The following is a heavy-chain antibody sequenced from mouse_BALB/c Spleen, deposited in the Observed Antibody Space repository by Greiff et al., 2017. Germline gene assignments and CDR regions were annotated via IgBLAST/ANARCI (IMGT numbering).Heavy chain of an antibody. V-gene: IGHV2-9*02. D-gene: IGHD2-4*01. J-gene: IGHJ3*01. CDR3: ARGEITTTWFAY. CDR1: GFSLTSYG. CDR2: IWAGGST. Sequence: QVQLKESGPGLVAPSQSLSITCTVSGFSLTSYGVHWVRQPPGKGLEWLGVIWAGGSTNYNSALMSRLSISKDNSKSQVFLKMNSLQTDDTAMYYCARGEITTTWFAYWGQGTLVTVSA.